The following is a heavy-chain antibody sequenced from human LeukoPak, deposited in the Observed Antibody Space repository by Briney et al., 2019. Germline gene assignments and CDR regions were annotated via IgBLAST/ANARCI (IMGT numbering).Heavy chain of an antibody. V-gene: IGHV2-5*02. CDR2: IYWDDDK. CDR1: GFSLSTSGVG. J-gene: IGHJ4*02. D-gene: IGHD2-15*01. CDR3: AHSLYYCSGSSCYYFDY. Sequence: SGPTLVKPTQTLTLTCTFSGFSLSTSGVGVGWIRQPPGKALEWLALIYWDDDKRYRPSLKSRLTITKDTSKNQVVLTMTNMDPVDTATYYCAHSLYYCSGSSCYYFDYWGQGTLVTVSS.